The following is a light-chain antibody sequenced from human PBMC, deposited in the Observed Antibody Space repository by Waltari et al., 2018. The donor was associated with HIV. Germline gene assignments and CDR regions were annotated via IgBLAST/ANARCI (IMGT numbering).Light chain of an antibody. CDR2: SAS. CDR3: QQYNNWPPIT. V-gene: IGKV3-15*01. J-gene: IGKJ4*01. CDR1: QSISNK. Sequence: EIVMTQSPATLSLSPGERATLSCRASQSISNKLAWYQQKPGQPPRLLIYSASTRVAGIPDRFSGSGSGTEFTLTISSLQSEDFAVYYCQQYNNWPPITFGGGTKVEIK.